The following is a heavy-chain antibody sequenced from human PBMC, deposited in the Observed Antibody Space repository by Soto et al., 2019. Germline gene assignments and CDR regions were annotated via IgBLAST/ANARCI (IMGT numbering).Heavy chain of an antibody. CDR2: VRNKAYGGTT. CDR1: GFTFSDYA. V-gene: IGHV3-49*03. D-gene: IGHD6-13*01. J-gene: IGHJ6*02. CDR3: ARYTYTSRYSHYGMDV. Sequence: PGGSLRLSCTTSGFTFSDYAFCWFRQAPGKGLEWVGVVRNKAYGGTTDYAASVKGRFDISRDDSKSIAYLQMNSVTTEDTGVYFCARYTYTSRYSHYGMDVWGHGTTLTVSS.